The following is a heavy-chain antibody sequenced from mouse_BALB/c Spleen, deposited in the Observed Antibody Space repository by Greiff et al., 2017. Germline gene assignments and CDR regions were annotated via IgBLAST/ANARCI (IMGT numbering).Heavy chain of an antibody. CDR1: GYTFTDYY. Sequence: VQLQQSGPELVKPRASVKISCKASGYTFTDYYINWVKQKPGQGLEWIGWIYPGSGNTKYNEKFKGKATLTVDTSSSTAYMQLSSLTSEDTAVYFCARAKDGYWGDYWGQGTTLTVSS. J-gene: IGHJ2*01. D-gene: IGHD2-3*01. V-gene: IGHV1-84*02. CDR3: ARAKDGYWGDY. CDR2: IYPGSGNT.